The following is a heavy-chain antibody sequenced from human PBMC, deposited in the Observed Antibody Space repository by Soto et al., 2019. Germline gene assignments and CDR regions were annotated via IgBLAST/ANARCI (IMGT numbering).Heavy chain of an antibody. Sequence: QLQLQESGPGLVKPSETLSLTCTVSGGSISSSSYYWGWIRQPPGKGLEWIGSIYYSGSTYYNPSLKTRVTISVDTSKNQFSLKLSSATAGDTAVYYCGRPQGGWELPPAGFDPWGQGTLVTVSS. CDR3: GRPQGGWELPPAGFDP. V-gene: IGHV4-39*01. CDR1: GGSISSSSYY. D-gene: IGHD1-26*01. CDR2: IYYSGST. J-gene: IGHJ5*02.